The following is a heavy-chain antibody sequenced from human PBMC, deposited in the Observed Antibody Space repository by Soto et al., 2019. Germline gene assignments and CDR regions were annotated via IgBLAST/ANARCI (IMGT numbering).Heavy chain of an antibody. J-gene: IGHJ4*02. Sequence: QVQLVESGGGVVQPGRSLRLSCAASGFTFSHHGMHWVRQAPGKGLEWLTVVSSDGSITYDADSVRGRFAISRDNSKNTLYLHMNSLRTEDTAVYYCAKESGYYSNSKWSFDSWGQGILVTVSS. CDR2: VSSDGSIT. CDR3: AKESGYYSNSKWSFDS. V-gene: IGHV3-30*18. CDR1: GFTFSHHG. D-gene: IGHD3-3*01.